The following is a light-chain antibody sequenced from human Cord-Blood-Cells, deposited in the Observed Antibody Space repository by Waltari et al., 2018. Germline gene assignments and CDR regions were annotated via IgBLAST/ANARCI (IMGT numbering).Light chain of an antibody. CDR2: EVS. CDR1: SSDVGGYNY. J-gene: IGLJ2*01. V-gene: IGLV2-8*01. CDR3: SSYAGSNNLV. Sequence: QSALTQPPSASGSPGQSVTISCTGTSSDVGGYNYVSWYQQHPAKAPKLMIYEVSKRPSGVPDRFSGSKSGNTASLTVSGLQAEDEADYYYSSYAGSNNLVFGGGTKLTVL.